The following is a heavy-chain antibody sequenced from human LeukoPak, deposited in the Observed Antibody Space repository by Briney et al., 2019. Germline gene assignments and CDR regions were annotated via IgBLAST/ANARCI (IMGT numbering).Heavy chain of an antibody. J-gene: IGHJ6*03. CDR3: ARWAGDLHYYYYYMDV. D-gene: IGHD3-10*01. V-gene: IGHV1-8*01. CDR2: MNPNSGNT. Sequence: ASVKVSCKASGSTFPSYDINWVRPATGQGLEWMGWMNPNSGNTGYAQKFQGRVTMTRNTSISTAYIELSSLRSEDTAVYYCARWAGDLHYYYYYMDVWGKGTTVTISS. CDR1: GSTFPSYD.